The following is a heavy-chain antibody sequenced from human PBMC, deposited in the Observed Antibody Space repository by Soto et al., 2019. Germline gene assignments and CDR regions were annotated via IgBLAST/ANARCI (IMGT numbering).Heavy chain of an antibody. CDR2: ISGSGGST. J-gene: IGHJ4*02. Sequence: GGSLRLSCAASGFTFSSYAMSWVRQAPGKGLEWVSAISGSGGSTYYADSVKGRFTISRDNSKNTLYLQMNSLRAEDTAVYYCAKDLWGGTGYSYGYADFWGQGTLVTVSS. D-gene: IGHD5-18*01. V-gene: IGHV3-23*01. CDR3: AKDLWGGTGYSYGYADF. CDR1: GFTFSSYA.